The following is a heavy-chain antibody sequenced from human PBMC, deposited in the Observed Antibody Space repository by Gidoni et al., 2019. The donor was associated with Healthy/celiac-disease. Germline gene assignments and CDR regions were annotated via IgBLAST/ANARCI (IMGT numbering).Heavy chain of an antibody. Sequence: EVQLVESGGGLVQPGGSLRLSCAASGFTFSSYEMNWVRQAPGKGLEWVSYISSSGSTIYYADSVKGRFTISRDNAKNSLYLQMNSLRAEDTAVYYCARWAYYDFWSGYYSNYYYYGMDVWGQGTTVTVSS. V-gene: IGHV3-48*03. CDR2: ISSSGSTI. CDR1: GFTFSSYE. D-gene: IGHD3-3*01. J-gene: IGHJ6*02. CDR3: ARWAYYDFWSGYYSNYYYYGMDV.